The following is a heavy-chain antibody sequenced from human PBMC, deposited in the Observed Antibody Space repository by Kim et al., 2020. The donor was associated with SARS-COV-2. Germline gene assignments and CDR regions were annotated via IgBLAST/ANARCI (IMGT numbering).Heavy chain of an antibody. J-gene: IGHJ3*01. CDR1: GFTFDTHS. CDR2: ISPGSTSI. CDR3: ARESARRDAFDV. Sequence: GGSLRLSCAASGFTFDTHSMNWVRQAPGKGLEWVSYISPGSTSIYYADSVKGRFTISRDNGKKSLYLQLDGLRAEDTAVYYCARESARRDAFDVWGRGT. V-gene: IGHV3-48*01.